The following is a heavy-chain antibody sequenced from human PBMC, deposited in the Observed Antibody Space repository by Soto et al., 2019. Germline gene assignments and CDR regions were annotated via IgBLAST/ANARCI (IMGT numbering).Heavy chain of an antibody. D-gene: IGHD1-26*01. CDR1: GFTFSSYS. CDR3: ASWELVHHFAL. J-gene: IGHJ2*01. V-gene: IGHV3-21*01. Sequence: EVQLVESGGGLVKPGGSLRLSCAASGFTFSSYSMNWVRQAPGKGLEWVSSISSSSSYIYYSDSVKGRFTISRDNAKNSLYLQMNSLRAEDTAVYSCASWELVHHFALCGRGTLVTVSS. CDR2: ISSSSSYI.